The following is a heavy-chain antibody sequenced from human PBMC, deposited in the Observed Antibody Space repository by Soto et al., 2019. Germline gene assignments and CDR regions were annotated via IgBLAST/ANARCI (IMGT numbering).Heavy chain of an antibody. CDR2: ISGSGGST. CDR1: GFTFSSYA. J-gene: IGHJ4*02. CDR3: AKEADISGYIPDY. V-gene: IGHV3-23*01. D-gene: IGHD3-22*01. Sequence: GGSLRLSCAASGFTFSSYAMTWVRQAPGKGLEWVSVISGSGGSTHYADSVKGRSTIARDNSKNTLYLQVNSLRAEDTAVYYCAKEADISGYIPDYWGQGTLVTVSS.